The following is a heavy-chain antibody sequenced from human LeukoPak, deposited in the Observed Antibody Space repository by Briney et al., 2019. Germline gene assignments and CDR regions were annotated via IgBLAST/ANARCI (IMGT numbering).Heavy chain of an antibody. J-gene: IGHJ2*01. CDR3: ARMALDSTGWDNWYFDL. Sequence: GGSLRLSCAASGFTFDDYGMSWVRQAPGKGLEWVSGINWNGGSTGYAGSVKGRFTISRDNAKNSLYLQMNSLRAEDTALFHCARMALDSTGWDNWYFDLWGRGTLVTVSS. D-gene: IGHD6-19*01. CDR1: GFTFDDYG. CDR2: INWNGGST. V-gene: IGHV3-20*01.